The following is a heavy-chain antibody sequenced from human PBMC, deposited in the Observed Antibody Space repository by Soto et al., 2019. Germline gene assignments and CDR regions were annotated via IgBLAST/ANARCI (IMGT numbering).Heavy chain of an antibody. CDR1: GFSLSNARMG. Sequence: GSGPTLVNPTETLTLTCTVSGFSLSNARMGVSWIRQPPGKALEWLAHIFSNDEKSYSTSLKSRLTISKDTSKSQVVLTMTNMDPVDTATYYGAGMRYDIGYYVWFDPWGQETLVTVSS. D-gene: IGHD3-22*01. V-gene: IGHV2-26*01. CDR3: AGMRYDIGYYVWFDP. J-gene: IGHJ5*02. CDR2: IFSNDEK.